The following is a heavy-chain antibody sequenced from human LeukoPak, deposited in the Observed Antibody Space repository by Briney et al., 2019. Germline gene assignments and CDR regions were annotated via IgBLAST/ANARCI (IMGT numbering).Heavy chain of an antibody. CDR1: GFTFSSYA. D-gene: IGHD5-18*01. CDR2: ISGSGGST. V-gene: IGHV3-23*01. J-gene: IGHJ3*02. CDR3: AKGSRGYSYGNDAFDI. Sequence: GGSLRLSCAASGFTFSSYAMSWVRQAPGKGLEWVSAISGSGGSTYYADSVKGRFTISRDNSKNTLYLQMNSLRAEDTAVYYCAKGSRGYSYGNDAFDIWGQGTMVTVSS.